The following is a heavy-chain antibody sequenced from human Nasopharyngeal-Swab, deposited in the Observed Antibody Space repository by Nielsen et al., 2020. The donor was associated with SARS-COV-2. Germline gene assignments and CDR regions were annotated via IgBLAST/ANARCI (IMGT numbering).Heavy chain of an antibody. Sequence: ASVKVSCKASGYTFTSYGISWVRQAPGQGLEWMGWVSAHSVNAKYAQNLQGRVTITTDTSTSTSYMELRSLRSDDMAVYYCARHERRTGTTYFEFWGQGTLVTVSS. CDR2: VSAHSVNA. D-gene: IGHD1-7*01. CDR1: GYTFTSYG. V-gene: IGHV1-18*03. J-gene: IGHJ4*02. CDR3: ARHERRTGTTYFEF.